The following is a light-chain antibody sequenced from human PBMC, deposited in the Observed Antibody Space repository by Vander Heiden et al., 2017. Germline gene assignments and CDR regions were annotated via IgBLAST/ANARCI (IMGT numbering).Light chain of an antibody. V-gene: IGLV1-44*01. CDR2: NNN. J-gene: IGLJ2*01. Sequence: VLTQPPSTSGTPGQRVSISCSGGLSNIGSNTVSWYLHLPGTAPKLLIYNNNQRPSGVPDRFSGTKSGSSAFLAISGLQSDDEGDYYCAAWDNTLLVFGGGTKLTVL. CDR1: LSNIGSNT. CDR3: AAWDNTLLV.